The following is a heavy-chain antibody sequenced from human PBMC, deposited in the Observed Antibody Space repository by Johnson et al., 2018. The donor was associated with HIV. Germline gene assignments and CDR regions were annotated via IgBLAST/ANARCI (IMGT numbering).Heavy chain of an antibody. J-gene: IGHJ3*02. Sequence: VQLVESGGGVVRPGGSLRLSCAASGFTFDDYGMSWVRQAPGKGLEWVSGIGTAGDTHYADSVRGRFTISRDNSRNTLFLQMNSLRAEDTGVYYCVRRFYDSSAFDIWGQGTLVTVSS. V-gene: IGHV3-20*04. CDR1: GFTFDDYG. CDR3: VRRFYDSSAFDI. D-gene: IGHD3-22*01. CDR2: IGTAGDT.